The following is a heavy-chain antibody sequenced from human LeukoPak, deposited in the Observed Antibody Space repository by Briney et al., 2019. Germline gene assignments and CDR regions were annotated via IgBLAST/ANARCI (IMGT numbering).Heavy chain of an antibody. Sequence: ASVKVSCKASGYTFTGYYMHWVRQAPGQGLEWMGWMNPNNANTDYAQKFQGRVTLTRNTSISTAYMELSSLRSEDTAVYYCARWAGIAAGNIYFDYWGQGTLVTVSS. D-gene: IGHD6-13*01. J-gene: IGHJ4*02. CDR3: ARWAGIAAGNIYFDY. CDR1: GYTFTGYY. V-gene: IGHV1-8*02. CDR2: MNPNNANT.